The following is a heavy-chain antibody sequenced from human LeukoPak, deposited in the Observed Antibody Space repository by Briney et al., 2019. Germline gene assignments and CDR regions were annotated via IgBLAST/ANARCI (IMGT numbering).Heavy chain of an antibody. J-gene: IGHJ6*02. V-gene: IGHV3-7*01. CDR3: ARDRRVCSVVQTKRVCYYGMDV. CDR2: IKQDGSEK. Sequence: GGSLRLSCAASGFTFSSYWMSWVRQAPGKGLEWVANIKQDGSEKYYVDSVKGRFTISRDNAKNSLYLQMNSLRAEDTAVYYCARDRRVCSVVQTKRVCYYGMDVWGQGTTVTVSS. CDR1: GFTFSSYW. D-gene: IGHD3-10*02.